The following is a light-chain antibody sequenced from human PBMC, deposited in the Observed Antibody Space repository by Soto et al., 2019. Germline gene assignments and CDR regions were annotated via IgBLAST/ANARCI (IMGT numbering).Light chain of an antibody. CDR3: QHHNSYSQT. Sequence: DIQTTKTPPTLSASVGDRVTITCRASQSIRHYLAWYQQMPGKAPKLLIYGASTLQSGVPSRFSGSGSGTEFTLTISSLQTDDFGTYFCQHHNSYSQTFGQGTKV. CDR2: GAS. CDR1: QSIRHY. V-gene: IGKV1-5*01. J-gene: IGKJ1*01.